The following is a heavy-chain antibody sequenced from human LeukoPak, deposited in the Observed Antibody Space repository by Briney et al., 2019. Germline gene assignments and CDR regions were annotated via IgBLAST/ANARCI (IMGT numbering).Heavy chain of an antibody. CDR1: GGTFSSYA. J-gene: IGHJ4*02. Sequence: ASVKVSCXASGGTFSSYAISWVRQAPGQGLEWMGGIIPIFGTANYAQKFQGRVTITTDESTSTAYMELSSLRSEDTAVYYCLIVLVPAAMGYWGQGTLVTVSS. CDR3: LIVLVPAAMGY. D-gene: IGHD2-2*01. CDR2: IIPIFGTA. V-gene: IGHV1-69*05.